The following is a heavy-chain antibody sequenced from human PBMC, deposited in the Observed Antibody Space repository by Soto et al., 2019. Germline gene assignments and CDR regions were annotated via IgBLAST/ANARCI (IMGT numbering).Heavy chain of an antibody. CDR3: ARRGGSGRDYYYGMDV. V-gene: IGHV4-30-2*01. Sequence: SETLSLTCAVSGGSISSGGYSWSWIRQPPGKGLEWIGYIYHSGSTYYNPSLKSRVTISVDRSKNQFSLKLSSVTAADTAVYYCARRGGSGRDYYYGMDVWGQGTTVTAP. D-gene: IGHD3-10*01. CDR2: IYHSGST. CDR1: GGSISSGGYS. J-gene: IGHJ6*02.